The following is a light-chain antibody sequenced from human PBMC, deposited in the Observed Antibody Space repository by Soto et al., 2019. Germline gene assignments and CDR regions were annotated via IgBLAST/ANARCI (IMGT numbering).Light chain of an antibody. CDR3: QPYNFYSRT. CDR2: KAS. CDR1: QSISTW. J-gene: IGKJ1*01. Sequence: DIQMTQSPSTLSASVGDTVTITCRASQSISTWLAWYQQKPGKAPKLLIYKASSLQSGVPSRFSGIGSGTEFTLTISSLQPDDFATYYFQPYNFYSRTFGQGTKVEIK. V-gene: IGKV1-5*03.